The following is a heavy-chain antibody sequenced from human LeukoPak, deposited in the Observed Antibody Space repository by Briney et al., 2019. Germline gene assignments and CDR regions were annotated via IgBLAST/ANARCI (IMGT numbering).Heavy chain of an antibody. CDR1: GGSFSGYY. CDR3: ARGSITTVTTALFDP. Sequence: SETLSLTCAVYGGSFSGYYWSWIRQPPGKGLEWIGEINHSGGTNYNPSLKSRVTISVDTSKNQFSLKLSSVTAADTAVYYCARGSITTVTTALFDPWGQGTLVTVSS. CDR2: INHSGGT. D-gene: IGHD4-11*01. V-gene: IGHV4-34*01. J-gene: IGHJ5*02.